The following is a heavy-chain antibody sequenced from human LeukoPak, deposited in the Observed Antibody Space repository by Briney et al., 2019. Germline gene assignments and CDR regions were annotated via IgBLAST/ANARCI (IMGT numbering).Heavy chain of an antibody. D-gene: IGHD4/OR15-4a*01. Sequence: GGSLRLSCTASGFTFSDYAMTWVRQAPGKGLEWVGFIRSKAFGGATEYGASVTGRVTISRDDSKNIAYLQMNSLNTGDSAVYYCTRESSPWDTDYDYMDVWGQGTTVTVSS. CDR2: IRSKAFGGAT. CDR3: TRESSPWDTDYDYMDV. J-gene: IGHJ6*02. CDR1: GFTFSDYA. V-gene: IGHV3-49*04.